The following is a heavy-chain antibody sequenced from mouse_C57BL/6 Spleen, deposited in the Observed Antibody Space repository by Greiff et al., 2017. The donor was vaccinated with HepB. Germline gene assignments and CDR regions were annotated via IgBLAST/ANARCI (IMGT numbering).Heavy chain of an antibody. Sequence: VQLMESGPGLVAPSPSLSITCTVSGFSLTSSGVHWVRQPPGKGLEWLGVIWADGSTNYNSALMSRLSISKDNSKSQVFLKMNSLQTDDTARYYCARHEDIWGQGTTLTVSS. D-gene: IGHD1-3*01. V-gene: IGHV2-9*02. CDR1: GFSLTSSG. CDR2: IWADGST. J-gene: IGHJ2*01. CDR3: ARHEDI.